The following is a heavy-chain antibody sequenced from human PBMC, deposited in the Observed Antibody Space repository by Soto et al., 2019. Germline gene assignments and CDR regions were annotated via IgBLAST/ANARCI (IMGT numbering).Heavy chain of an antibody. Sequence: PGGSLRLSCAASGFTFSSYSMNGVRQDPGKGLEWVSSISSSSSYIYYADSVKGRFTISRDNAKNSLYLQMNSLRAEDTAVYYCARGGYGDYVPHNDAFDIWGQGTMVTVSS. D-gene: IGHD4-17*01. CDR2: ISSSSSYI. CDR1: GFTFSSYS. J-gene: IGHJ3*02. V-gene: IGHV3-21*01. CDR3: ARGGYGDYVPHNDAFDI.